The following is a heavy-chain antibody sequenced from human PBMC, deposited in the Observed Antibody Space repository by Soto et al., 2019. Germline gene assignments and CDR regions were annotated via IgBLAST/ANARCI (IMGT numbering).Heavy chain of an antibody. V-gene: IGHV1-69*05. Sequence: QVQLVQSGAEVKKPGSSVKVSCKASGGTFSSYAISWVRQAPGQGLEWMGGIIPIFGTANYAQKFQGRVTDTPDESTSTASMEVGSLRSKDTAVYYCARGYSYGSYYFAYWGQGTLVTVSS. CDR3: ARGYSYGSYYFAY. D-gene: IGHD5-18*01. CDR1: GGTFSSYA. CDR2: IIPIFGTA. J-gene: IGHJ4*02.